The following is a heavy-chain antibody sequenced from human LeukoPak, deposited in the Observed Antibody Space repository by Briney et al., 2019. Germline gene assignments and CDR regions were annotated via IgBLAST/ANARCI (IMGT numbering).Heavy chain of an antibody. D-gene: IGHD3-3*01. V-gene: IGHV1-69*13. CDR2: IIPIFGTA. J-gene: IGHJ6*03. CDR1: GGTFSSYA. Sequence: ASVKVSCKASGGTFSSYAISWVRQAPGQGLEWMGGIIPIFGTANYAQKFQGRVTITADESTSIAYMELSSLRSEDTAVYYCARSLQLRFLEWQPGDLNYYYYYMDVWGKGTTVTVSS. CDR3: ARSLQLRFLEWQPGDLNYYYYYMDV.